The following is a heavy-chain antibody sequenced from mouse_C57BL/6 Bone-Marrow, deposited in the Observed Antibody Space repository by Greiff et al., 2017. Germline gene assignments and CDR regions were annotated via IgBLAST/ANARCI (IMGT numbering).Heavy chain of an antibody. CDR1: GYTFTSYW. Sequence: QVQLQQPGAELVKPGASVKLSCKASGYTFTSYWMHWVKQRPGQGLEWIGMIHPNSGSTNYNEKFKSKATLTVDKSSSTAYMQLSSLTSEDSAVYYCARVYGSKAWFAYWGQGTLVTVSA. J-gene: IGHJ3*01. CDR2: IHPNSGST. CDR3: ARVYGSKAWFAY. D-gene: IGHD1-1*01. V-gene: IGHV1-64*01.